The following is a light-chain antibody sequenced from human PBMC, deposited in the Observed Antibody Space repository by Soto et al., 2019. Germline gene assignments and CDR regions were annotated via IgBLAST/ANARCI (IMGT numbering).Light chain of an antibody. Sequence: QSVLTQPASVSGSPGQSITISCTGTSRDVGAYDYVSWYLQYPDKAPQLLIYYVDHRPSGVSSRFPGSKSGNTASLTISGLPAEDEGDYYCCSYADGRIYFLGTGTKVTVL. V-gene: IGLV2-14*03. CDR3: CSYADGRIYF. CDR1: SRDVGAYDY. J-gene: IGLJ1*01. CDR2: YVD.